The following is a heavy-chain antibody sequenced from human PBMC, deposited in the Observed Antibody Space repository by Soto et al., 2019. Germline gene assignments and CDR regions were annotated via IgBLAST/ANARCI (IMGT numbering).Heavy chain of an antibody. V-gene: IGHV2-5*01. CDR2: IYWNDDK. CDR1: GFSLRTSGVG. CDR3: AKSGSSGWYGWFDP. Sequence: SGPTLVNPTQTLTLTCTFSGFSLRTSGVGVGWIRQPPGKALEWLGFIYWNDDKRYSPSLKSRLTITKDTSKNQVVLTMTNMDPVDTATYYCAKSGSSGWYGWFDPWGQGTLVTVSS. D-gene: IGHD6-19*01. J-gene: IGHJ5*02.